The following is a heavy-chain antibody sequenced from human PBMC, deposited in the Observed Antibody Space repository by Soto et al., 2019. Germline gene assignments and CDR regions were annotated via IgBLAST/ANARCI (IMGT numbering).Heavy chain of an antibody. D-gene: IGHD6-13*01. J-gene: IGHJ5*02. CDR2: IIPIFGTA. V-gene: IGHV1-69*01. CDR1: GGTFSSYA. CDR3: ARKGGTGAAAEYNWFDP. Sequence: QVQLVQSGAEVKKPGSSVKVSCKASGGTFSSYAISWVRQAPGQGLEWMGGIIPIFGTANYAQKFQGRVTITADESTNTAYMELSSLGSEDTAVYYCARKGGTGAAAEYNWFDPWGQGTLVTVSS.